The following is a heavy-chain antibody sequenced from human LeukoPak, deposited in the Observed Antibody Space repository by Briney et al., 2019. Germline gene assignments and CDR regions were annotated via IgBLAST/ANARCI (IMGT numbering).Heavy chain of an antibody. CDR1: GYTFTSYA. J-gene: IGHJ4*02. D-gene: IGHD5-24*01. CDR2: ITPSGGT. Sequence: ASVKASCKASGYTFTSYAIHWVRQAPGQGLEWMGWITPSGGTNYPQKFQGRVAITWDTSITTAYMDLSRLTSDDTAVYYCARDRYGDGFAHLDYWGQGALVTVSS. CDR3: ARDRYGDGFAHLDY. V-gene: IGHV1-2*02.